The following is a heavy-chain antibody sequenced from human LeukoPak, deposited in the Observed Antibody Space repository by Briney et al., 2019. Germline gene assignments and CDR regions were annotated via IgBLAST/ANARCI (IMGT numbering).Heavy chain of an antibody. CDR2: IWYDGSNK. J-gene: IGHJ4*02. CDR1: GFTFNSYC. D-gene: IGHD2/OR15-2a*01. Sequence: PGGSLRLSCAASGFTFNSYCIHWVRQAPGKGLEWVSFIWYDGSNKYYADSVKGRFTISRDNSKNTLYLQMNSLRAEDTAVYYCARASTTRGFDYWGQGTMVTVSS. CDR3: ARASTTRGFDY. V-gene: IGHV3-33*01.